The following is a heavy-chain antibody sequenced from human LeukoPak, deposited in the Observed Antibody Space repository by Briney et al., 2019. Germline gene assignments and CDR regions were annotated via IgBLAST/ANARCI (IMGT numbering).Heavy chain of an antibody. V-gene: IGHV5-51*01. CDR3: ARHRRSANNWFDP. Sequence: GESLKISCKGSGYSFTSYWIGWVRQMPGKGLEWMGIIYPGDSDTRYSPSFQGQVTISADKSISTAYLQWSSLKASDTAMYYCARHRRSANNWFDPWGQGTLVTVSP. CDR1: GYSFTSYW. J-gene: IGHJ5*02. CDR2: IYPGDSDT. D-gene: IGHD4-17*01.